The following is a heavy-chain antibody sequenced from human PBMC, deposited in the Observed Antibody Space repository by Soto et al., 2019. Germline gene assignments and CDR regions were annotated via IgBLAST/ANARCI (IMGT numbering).Heavy chain of an antibody. J-gene: IGHJ4*02. CDR1: GXTFSSSC. CDR3: ARDLGSSPGY. V-gene: IGHV3-74*01. Sequence: GSLRLSCAASGXTFSSSCMFWVRQAPEKGLVWISRISPDGTTTNYADYVKGRFTISRDNAKNTVYLQMKSLRAEDTAVYYCARDLGSSPGYWGQGTLGTVSS. D-gene: IGHD6-6*01. CDR2: ISPDGTTT.